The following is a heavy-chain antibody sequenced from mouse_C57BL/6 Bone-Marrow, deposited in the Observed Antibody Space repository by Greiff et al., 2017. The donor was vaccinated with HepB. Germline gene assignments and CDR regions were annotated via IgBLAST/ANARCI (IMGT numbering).Heavy chain of an antibody. J-gene: IGHJ1*03. CDR3: ARRRYFDV. Sequence: QVQLKQPGAELVMPGASVKLSCKASGYTFTSYWMHWVKQRPGQGLEWIGEIDPSDSYTNYNQKFKGKSTLTVDKSSSTAYMQLSSLTSEDSAVYYCARRRYFDVWGTGTTVTVSS. CDR1: GYTFTSYW. CDR2: IDPSDSYT. V-gene: IGHV1-69*01.